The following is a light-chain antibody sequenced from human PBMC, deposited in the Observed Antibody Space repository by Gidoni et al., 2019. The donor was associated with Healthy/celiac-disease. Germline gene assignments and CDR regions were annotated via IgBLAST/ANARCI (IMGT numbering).Light chain of an antibody. CDR1: QSLMHSNGYNY. Sequence: DIVMTQSPLSLPVPPGEPASISCRSSQSLMHSNGYNYLDWYLQKPGQSQQLLIYLGSNRASGVPDRFSGSGAGTDFTLKSSRVEAEDAGVYYRMQALQPTWTFGQGTKVEIK. CDR2: LGS. V-gene: IGKV2-28*01. CDR3: MQALQPTWT. J-gene: IGKJ1*01.